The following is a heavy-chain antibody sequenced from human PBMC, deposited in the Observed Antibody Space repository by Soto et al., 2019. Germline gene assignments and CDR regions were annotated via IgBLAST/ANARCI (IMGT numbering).Heavy chain of an antibody. CDR1: GYAFTTYG. CDR3: ARGRYGDY. V-gene: IGHV1-18*01. J-gene: IGHJ4*02. CDR2: ISAHNGNT. D-gene: IGHD1-1*01. Sequence: QVHLVQSGAEVKKPGASVKVSCQGSGYAFTTYGITWVRQAPGQGLEWMGWISAHNGNTNYSQKLQGRVTVTRSTSTSTPYMERRSLGYDDAALYYCARGRYGDYWGQGALVTVSS.